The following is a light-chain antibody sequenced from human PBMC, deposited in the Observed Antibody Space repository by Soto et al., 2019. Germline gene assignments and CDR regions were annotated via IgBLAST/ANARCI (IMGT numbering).Light chain of an antibody. CDR2: EVS. CDR1: SSDVGGYNY. Sequence: QSVLTQPASVSGSPGQSITISCTGTSSDVGGYNYVSWYQQHPGKAPKLMIYEVSHRPSGVSDRFSGSKSGNTASLTISGLQAEDEADYYCCSYTSSSTLVFGSETKVTVL. CDR3: CSYTSSSTLV. J-gene: IGLJ1*01. V-gene: IGLV2-14*01.